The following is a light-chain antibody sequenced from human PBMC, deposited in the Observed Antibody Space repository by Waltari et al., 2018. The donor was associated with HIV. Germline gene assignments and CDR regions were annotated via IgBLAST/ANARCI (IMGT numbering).Light chain of an antibody. V-gene: IGKV1-39*01. CDR2: GAS. CDR1: QSINNF. CDR3: QQSYTTRWT. Sequence: DIQMTQSPSSLSASVRDRVTITCRAIQSINNFLNWYQQKPGKAPKLLIYGASRLHSGVPSRFSGSGSGTDFTLTVHSLQPEDFATYYCQQSYTTRWTFGLGTKVEMK. J-gene: IGKJ1*01.